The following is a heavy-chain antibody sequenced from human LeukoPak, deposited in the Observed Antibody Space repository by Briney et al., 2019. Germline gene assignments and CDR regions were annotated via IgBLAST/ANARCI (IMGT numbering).Heavy chain of an antibody. Sequence: GGSLRLSXTTSGFTFGDYGFNWVRQAPGKGLEWVGFIRKKAHDWTPQSAASVQGRFTISRDDSKGIAYLEMSSLKTEDTAVYYCTRAGGYDNYLDYWGQGTPVTVSS. V-gene: IGHV3-49*04. CDR3: TRAGGYDNYLDY. D-gene: IGHD5-12*01. J-gene: IGHJ4*02. CDR2: IRKKAHDWTP. CDR1: GFTFGDYG.